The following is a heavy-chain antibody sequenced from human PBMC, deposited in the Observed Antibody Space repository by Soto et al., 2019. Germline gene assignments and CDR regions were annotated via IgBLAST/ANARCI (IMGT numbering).Heavy chain of an antibody. CDR3: ARDGFDSSGYRDYFDY. J-gene: IGHJ4*02. CDR1: GFTFSSYS. D-gene: IGHD3-22*01. CDR2: ISSSSTI. Sequence: PGGSLRLSCAASGFTFSSYSMNWVRQAPGKGLEWVSYISSSSTIYYADSVKGRFTISRDNAKNSLYLQMNSLRDEDTAVYYCARDGFDSSGYRDYFDYWGQGTLVTVSS. V-gene: IGHV3-48*02.